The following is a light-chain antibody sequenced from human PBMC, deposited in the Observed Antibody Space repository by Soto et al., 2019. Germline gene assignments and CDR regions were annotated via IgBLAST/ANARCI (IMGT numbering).Light chain of an antibody. CDR3: QQRSDWPLT. J-gene: IGKJ4*01. CDR1: QTVNGH. Sequence: ENILTQFPVTLSLSAGERATLSCRASQTVNGHLAWYQQRPGQTPRLLIYDASTMATGVPSKFSGSGSGTDFTLTINTLEPEDSAIYYCQQRSDWPLTFGGGTNVEI. V-gene: IGKV3-11*01. CDR2: DAS.